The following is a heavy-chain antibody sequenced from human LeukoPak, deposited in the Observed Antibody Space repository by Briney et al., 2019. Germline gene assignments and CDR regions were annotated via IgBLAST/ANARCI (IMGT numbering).Heavy chain of an antibody. D-gene: IGHD1-1*01. CDR3: AKEGTGIHFDY. Sequence: GGSLRLSCAASGFTFSSYWMHWVRQAPGKGLVWVSRINSDGSTTNYADSVKGRFTISRDNSKNTLYLQMNSLRAEDTAVYYCAKEGTGIHFDYWGQGTLVTVSS. J-gene: IGHJ4*02. CDR1: GFTFSSYW. CDR2: INSDGSTT. V-gene: IGHV3-74*01.